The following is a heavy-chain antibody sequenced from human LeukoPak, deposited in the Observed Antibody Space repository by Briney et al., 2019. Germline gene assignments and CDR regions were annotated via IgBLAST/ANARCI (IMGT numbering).Heavy chain of an antibody. D-gene: IGHD3-22*01. V-gene: IGHV1-2*06. J-gene: IGHJ4*02. CDR1: GYTFTGYY. CDR3: ARVGYYESSGYYEY. CDR2: INPNSGGT. Sequence: ASVKVSCKASGYTFTGYYMHWVRQAPGQGLEWMGRINPNSGGTNYAQKFQGRVTMTRDTSISIVYMELSRLRSDDTAVYYCARVGYYESSGYYEYWGQGTLVTVSS.